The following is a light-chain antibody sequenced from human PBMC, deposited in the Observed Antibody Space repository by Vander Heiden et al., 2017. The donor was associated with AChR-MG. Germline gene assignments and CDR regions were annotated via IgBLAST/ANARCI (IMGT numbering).Light chain of an antibody. CDR3: AAWDDSLSVLYV. Sequence: QSVLTQPPSASGTPGPRVHLSCSGSSPNIGSNYVYWYQQLPGTAPKLLIYSNNQRPSGVPDRFSGSKSGTSASLAISGLRSEDEADYYCAAWDDSLSVLYVFGTGTKVTVL. CDR1: SPNIGSNY. CDR2: SNN. J-gene: IGLJ1*01. V-gene: IGLV1-47*02.